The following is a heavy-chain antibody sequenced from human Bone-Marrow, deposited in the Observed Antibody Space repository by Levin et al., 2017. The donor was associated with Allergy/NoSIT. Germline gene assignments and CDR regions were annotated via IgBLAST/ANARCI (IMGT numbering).Heavy chain of an antibody. V-gene: IGHV4-4*02. CDR1: GGSISSSNW. CDR2: IYHSGST. Sequence: PGGSLRLSCAVSGGSISSSNWWSWVRQPPGKGLEWIGEIYHSGSTNYNPSLKSRVTISVDKSKNQFSLKLSSVTAADTAVYYCARRSGAGFDYFDYWGQGTLVTVSS. D-gene: IGHD3-3*01. CDR3: ARRSGAGFDYFDY. J-gene: IGHJ4*02.